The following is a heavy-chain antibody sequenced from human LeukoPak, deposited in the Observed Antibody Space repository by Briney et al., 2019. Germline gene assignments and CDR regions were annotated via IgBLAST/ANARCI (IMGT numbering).Heavy chain of an antibody. CDR2: ISGDGSKT. CDR1: GFTFSTYG. CDR3: AKEDDGGYAHDC. D-gene: IGHD5-12*01. Sequence: PGGSLRLSCVASGFTFSTYGMSWVRQAPGKGLEWVSAISGDGSKTYYADSVKGRFTISRDNSKNTVYLKMNGLRAEATAVYYCAKEDDGGYAHDCWGQGTLVTVSS. V-gene: IGHV3-23*01. J-gene: IGHJ4*02.